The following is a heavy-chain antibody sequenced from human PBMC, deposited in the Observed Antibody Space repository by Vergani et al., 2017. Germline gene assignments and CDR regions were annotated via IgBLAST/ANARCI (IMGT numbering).Heavy chain of an antibody. CDR1: GFSFNTYW. Sequence: EVQLVESGGGSVQSGGSLRLSCVASGFSFNTYWMHWVRQVPGQGLMWVARIDEYGNRATYGDFETGRFTISRDNAKNTVFLQMNNLRADDAGVYYCVRTEYCTGIACNTRFDSWCQGALVTVSS. D-gene: IGHD2-8*02. J-gene: IGHJ5*01. CDR2: IDEYGNRA. V-gene: IGHV3-74*03. CDR3: VRTEYCTGIACNTRFDS.